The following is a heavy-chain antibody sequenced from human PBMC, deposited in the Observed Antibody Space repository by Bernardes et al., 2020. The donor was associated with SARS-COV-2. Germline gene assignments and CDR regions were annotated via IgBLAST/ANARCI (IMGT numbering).Heavy chain of an antibody. CDR2: IYPGDSDT. Sequence: GLSLNLSCKGSGYSFTSYWIGWVRQMPGTGLEWMGIIYPGDSDTRYSPSFQGQVTISADKSISTAYLQWSSLKASDTAMYYCARLSSGSGYYYYYYGMDVWGQGTTVTVSS. CDR1: GYSFTSYW. CDR3: ARLSSGSGYYYYYYGMDV. D-gene: IGHD3-22*01. J-gene: IGHJ6*02. V-gene: IGHV5-51*01.